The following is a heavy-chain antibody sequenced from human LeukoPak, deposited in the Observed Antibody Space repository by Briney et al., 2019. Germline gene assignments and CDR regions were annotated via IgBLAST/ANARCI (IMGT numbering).Heavy chain of an antibody. Sequence: GGSLRLSCAASGFTFSSYEMNWVRQAPGKGLEWVSYISSSGSTIYYADSVKGRFTISRDNAKNSLYLQMNSLRAEDTAVYYCARVRGYCSGGSCHNWFDPWGQGTPVTVSS. CDR3: ARVRGYCSGGSCHNWFDP. V-gene: IGHV3-48*03. J-gene: IGHJ5*02. D-gene: IGHD2-15*01. CDR1: GFTFSSYE. CDR2: ISSSGSTI.